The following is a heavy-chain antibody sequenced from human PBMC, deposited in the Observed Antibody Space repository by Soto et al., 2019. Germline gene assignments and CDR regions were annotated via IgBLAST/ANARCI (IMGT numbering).Heavy chain of an antibody. CDR2: INPSGGST. CDR1: GYTFTSYY. J-gene: IGHJ4*02. D-gene: IGHD3-3*01. Sequence: QVQLVQSGAEVKKPGASVKVSCKASGYTFTSYYMHWVRQAPGQGLEWMGIINPSGGSTSYAQKFPGRVTMTRDTSTSSVYMELSSLSSEDTAVYYCAGPLLRFLEWTLDYWGQGTLVTVSS. CDR3: AGPLLRFLEWTLDY. V-gene: IGHV1-46*01.